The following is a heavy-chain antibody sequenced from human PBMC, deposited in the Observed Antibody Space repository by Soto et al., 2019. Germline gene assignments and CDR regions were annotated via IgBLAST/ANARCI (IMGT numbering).Heavy chain of an antibody. CDR3: ASDLLDTSGKFLGNH. CDR1: GFTFSNYG. Sequence: GGSLRLSCAASGFTFSNYGMHWVRQAPGKGLEWVAIIWYDGSNKYYADSVKGRFTISRDNSKNTLYLQLNSLRADDTAVYYCASDLLDTSGKFLGNHWGQGTLVTVSS. V-gene: IGHV3-33*01. CDR2: IWYDGSNK. J-gene: IGHJ5*02. D-gene: IGHD3-10*01.